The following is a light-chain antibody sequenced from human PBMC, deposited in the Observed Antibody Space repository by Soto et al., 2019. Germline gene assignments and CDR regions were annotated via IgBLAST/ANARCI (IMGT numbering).Light chain of an antibody. CDR1: SSDVGSYNR. Sequence: QSALTQPASVSGSPGQSITISCTGTSSDVGSYNRVSWYQQTPGTAPKLIIYEVSNRPSGVSNRFSGSKSGNTASLTISGLQAEDEADYFCNSYTTRSTEVFGAGTKLTVL. CDR2: EVS. J-gene: IGLJ1*01. V-gene: IGLV2-14*01. CDR3: NSYTTRSTEV.